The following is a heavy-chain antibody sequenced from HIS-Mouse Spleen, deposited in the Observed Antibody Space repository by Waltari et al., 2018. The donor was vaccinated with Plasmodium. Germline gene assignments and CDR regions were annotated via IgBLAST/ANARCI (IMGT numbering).Heavy chain of an antibody. J-gene: IGHJ4*02. D-gene: IGHD1-7*01. CDR3: ARDRITGTSYLDY. CDR1: GGSISSSSYY. Sequence: QLQLQESGPGLVKPSETLSLTCTVSGGSISSSSYYWGWIRRPPGKGLEWMGSIYYRGRTYYSPSLKSRVTISVDTSKNQFSLKLSSVTAADTAVYYCARDRITGTSYLDYWGQGTLVTVSS. CDR2: IYYRGRT. V-gene: IGHV4-39*07.